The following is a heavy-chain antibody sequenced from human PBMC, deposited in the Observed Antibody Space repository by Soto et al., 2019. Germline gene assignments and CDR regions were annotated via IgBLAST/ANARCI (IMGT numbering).Heavy chain of an antibody. Sequence: QVQLVESGGGVVQPGRSLRLSCAASGFTFSSYGMHWVRQAPGKGLEWVAVISYDGSNKYYADSVKGRFTISRDNSKNTLYLQMNSLRAEDTAVYYCAKDAALRFNFYYYGMDVWGQGTTVTVSS. CDR3: AKDAALRFNFYYYGMDV. J-gene: IGHJ6*02. V-gene: IGHV3-30*18. CDR1: GFTFSSYG. D-gene: IGHD3-3*01. CDR2: ISYDGSNK.